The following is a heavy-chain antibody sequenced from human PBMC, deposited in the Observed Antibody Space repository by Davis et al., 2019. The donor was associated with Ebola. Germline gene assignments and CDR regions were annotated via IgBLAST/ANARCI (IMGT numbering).Heavy chain of an antibody. CDR1: GFSLSTSGVG. V-gene: IGHV2-5*02. D-gene: IGHD3-10*01. CDR2: IYWDDDK. CDR3: AHRFSNYYGSGSYYLSNWFDP. J-gene: IGHJ5*02. Sequence: SGPTLVKPTQTLTLTCTFSGFSLSTSGVGVGWIRQPPGKALEWLALIYWDDDKRYSPFLKSRLTITKDTSKNQVVLTMTNMDPVDTATYYCAHRFSNYYGSGSYYLSNWFDPWGQGTLVTVSS.